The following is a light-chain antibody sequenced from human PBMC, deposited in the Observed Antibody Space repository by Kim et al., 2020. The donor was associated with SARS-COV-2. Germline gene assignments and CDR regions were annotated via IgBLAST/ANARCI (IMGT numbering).Light chain of an antibody. CDR3: SSRDSSGDHVV. V-gene: IGLV3-19*01. CDR1: SLRKYY. Sequence: SSELTQDPAVSVALGQTVRLTCQGDSLRKYYATWYQQRPGQAPTLVLYGKYDRPSGLPDRFSGSASGNTASLTITGAHAADEGYYYCSSRDSSGDHVVFG. CDR2: GKY. J-gene: IGLJ3*02.